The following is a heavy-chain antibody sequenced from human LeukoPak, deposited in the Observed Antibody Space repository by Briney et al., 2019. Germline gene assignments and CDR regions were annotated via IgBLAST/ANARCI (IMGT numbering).Heavy chain of an antibody. CDR1: GYTFTGYY. CDR2: INPNSGGT. V-gene: IGHV1-2*02. D-gene: IGHD3-3*01. CDR3: ARDESDFWSGCPNNWFDP. Sequence: ASVKVSCKASGYTFTGYYMHWVRQAPGQGLEWMGWINPNSGGTNYAQKFQGRVTMTRDTSISTAYMELSRLRSDDTAVYYCARDESDFWSGCPNNWFDPWGQGTLVTVSS. J-gene: IGHJ5*02.